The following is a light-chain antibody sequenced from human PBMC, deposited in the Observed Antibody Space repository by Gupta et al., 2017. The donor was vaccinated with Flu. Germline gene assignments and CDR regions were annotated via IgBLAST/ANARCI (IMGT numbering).Light chain of an antibody. J-gene: IGLJ3*02. Sequence: QSVLTQPASVCGSPGQSITLSCTGISTFHYVSWYQQYPGKAPNLIFYDVNNRPSGVSIRCSGSKSANTASLTSAGPQAEDEAYYYCASYTSSPTRVFGGGTKVTVL. CDR2: DVN. CDR1: STFHY. CDR3: ASYTSSPTRV. V-gene: IGLV2-14*01.